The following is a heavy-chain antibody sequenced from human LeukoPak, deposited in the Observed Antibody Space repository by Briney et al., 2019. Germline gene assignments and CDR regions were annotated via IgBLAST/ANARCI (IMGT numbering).Heavy chain of an antibody. CDR2: IYYSGST. Sequence: PSETLSLTCTVSGYSISSGYYWGWVRQPPGKGLEWIGYIYYSGSTYYNPSLKSRVTISVDTSKNQFSLRLSSVTAADTAVYYCARALYYYDSRLDSWGQGTLVTVSS. J-gene: IGHJ4*02. CDR1: GYSISSGYY. D-gene: IGHD3-22*01. V-gene: IGHV4-38-2*02. CDR3: ARALYYYDSRLDS.